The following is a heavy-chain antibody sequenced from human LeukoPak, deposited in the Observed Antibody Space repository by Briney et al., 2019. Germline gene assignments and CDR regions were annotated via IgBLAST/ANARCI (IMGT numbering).Heavy chain of an antibody. J-gene: IGHJ4*02. V-gene: IGHV3-30-3*01. D-gene: IGHD2-2*01. CDR3: ARPSIVVVPAAMCDY. CDR1: GFTFSNYA. Sequence: PGRSLRLSCAASGFTFSNYAMHWVRQAPGKGLEWVAVISYDGSNKYYADSVKGRFTISRDNSKNTLYLQMNSLRAEDTAVYYCARPSIVVVPAAMCDYWGQGTLVTVSS. CDR2: ISYDGSNK.